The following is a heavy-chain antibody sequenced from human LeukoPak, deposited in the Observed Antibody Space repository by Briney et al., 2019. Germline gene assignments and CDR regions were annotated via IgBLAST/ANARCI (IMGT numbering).Heavy chain of an antibody. CDR1: GFTFSSYS. Sequence: PGGSLRLSCAASGFTFSSYSMNWVRQAPGKGLEWVSYITYSGSTIYYADSVKGRFTISRDNAKNSLYLQMNSLRAEDTAVYYCARRGAVAGTIDYWGQGALVTVSS. CDR2: ITYSGSTI. CDR3: ARRGAVAGTIDY. D-gene: IGHD6-19*01. J-gene: IGHJ4*02. V-gene: IGHV3-48*01.